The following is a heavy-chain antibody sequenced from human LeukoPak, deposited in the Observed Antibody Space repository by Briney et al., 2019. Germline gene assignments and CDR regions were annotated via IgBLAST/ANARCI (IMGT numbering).Heavy chain of an antibody. D-gene: IGHD5-12*01. J-gene: IGHJ6*02. CDR3: ARDPPYSGYGWGYYYYGMDV. CDR1: GYIFTSYV. V-gene: IGHV1-69*13. CDR2: IIPIFGTA. Sequence: SVKVSCKASGYIFTSYVLHWVRQAPGQGLEWMGGIIPIFGTANYAQKFQGRVTITADESTSTAYMELSSLRSEDTAVYYCARDPPYSGYGWGYYYYGMDVWGQGTTVTVSS.